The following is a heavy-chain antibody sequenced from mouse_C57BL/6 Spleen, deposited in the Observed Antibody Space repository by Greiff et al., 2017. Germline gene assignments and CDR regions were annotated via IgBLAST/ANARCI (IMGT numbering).Heavy chain of an antibody. CDR1: GYAFRSSW. D-gene: IGHD2-4*01. Sequence: QVQLQQSGPELVKPGASVKLSCKASGYAFRSSWMNWVKQRPGKGLEWIGRIYPGDGDTNYNGKFKGKATLTADKPSSTAYMQLSSLTSEYSAVYFCARSGDYEGYFGVWGTGTTVTVSS. CDR2: IYPGDGDT. V-gene: IGHV1-82*01. CDR3: ARSGDYEGYFGV. J-gene: IGHJ1*03.